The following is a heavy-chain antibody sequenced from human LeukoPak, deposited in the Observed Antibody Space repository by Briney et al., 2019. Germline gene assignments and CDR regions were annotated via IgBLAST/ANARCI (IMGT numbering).Heavy chain of an antibody. V-gene: IGHV3-23*01. CDR3: AKDRGIAVADTGLFDY. J-gene: IGHJ4*02. CDR1: GFTFSAYT. CDR2: ISGSGGST. Sequence: GGSLRLSCAASGFTFSAYTMNWVRQAPGKGLEWVSAISGSGGSTYYADSVKGRFTISRDNSKNTLYLQMNSLRAEDTAVYYCAKDRGIAVADTGLFDYWSQGTLVTVSS. D-gene: IGHD6-19*01.